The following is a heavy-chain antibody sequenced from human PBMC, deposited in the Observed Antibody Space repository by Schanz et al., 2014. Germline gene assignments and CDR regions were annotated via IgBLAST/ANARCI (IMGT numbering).Heavy chain of an antibody. CDR3: ERDRYGVAV. CDR1: GYTFTSYA. Sequence: QVQLVQSGSELKKPGASVKVSCKASGYTFTSYAMNWVRQAPGQGLEWVGWINTNTGNPGYAQGFTGRFVFSFDTSVSTAYLQISGLKAEDTAVDEGERDRYGVAVWGQGTTVTVSS. J-gene: IGHJ6*02. D-gene: IGHD2-15*01. CDR2: INTNTGNP. V-gene: IGHV7-4-1*02.